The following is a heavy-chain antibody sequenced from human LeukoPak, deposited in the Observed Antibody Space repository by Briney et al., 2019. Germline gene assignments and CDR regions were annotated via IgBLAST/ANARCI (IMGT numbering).Heavy chain of an antibody. CDR2: INPNSGGT. D-gene: IGHD3-3*01. V-gene: IGHV1-2*02. Sequence: ASVKVSCKASGYTFTGYYMHWVRQAPGQGLEWMGWINPNSGGTNYAQKFQGRVTMTRDTSISTAYMELSRLRSDDTAVYYCARTGTYYDFWSGYHDYWGQGTLVTVSS. J-gene: IGHJ4*02. CDR1: GYTFTGYY. CDR3: ARTGTYYDFWSGYHDY.